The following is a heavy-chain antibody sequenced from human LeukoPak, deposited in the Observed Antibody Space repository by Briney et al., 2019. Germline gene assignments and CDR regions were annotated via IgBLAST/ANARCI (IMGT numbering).Heavy chain of an antibody. V-gene: IGHV4-59*08. CDR3: ARLGGLEWSLYYYYGMDV. J-gene: IGHJ6*02. Sequence: PSETLSLTCTVSGGSISSYYWSWIRQPPGKGLEWIGYIYYSGSTNYNPSLKSRVTISVDTSKNQFSLKLSSVTAADTAVYYCARLGGLEWSLYYYYGMDVWGQGTTVTVSS. D-gene: IGHD3-3*01. CDR1: GGSISSYY. CDR2: IYYSGST.